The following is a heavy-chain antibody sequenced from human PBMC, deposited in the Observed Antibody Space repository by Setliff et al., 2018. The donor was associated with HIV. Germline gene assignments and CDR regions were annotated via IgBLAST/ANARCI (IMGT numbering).Heavy chain of an antibody. CDR3: ARLSDTAMASFDS. J-gene: IGHJ4*02. D-gene: IGHD5-18*01. V-gene: IGHV4-59*08. Sequence: PSETLSLTCTVFGGSISSYYWSWIRQPPGKGLEWMGYIYHSGTSNYNPSLKTRVSISGDTSKNQLSLKVTSVTAADTAVSYCARLSDTAMASFDSWGQGTLVTVSS. CDR2: IYHSGTS. CDR1: GGSISSYY.